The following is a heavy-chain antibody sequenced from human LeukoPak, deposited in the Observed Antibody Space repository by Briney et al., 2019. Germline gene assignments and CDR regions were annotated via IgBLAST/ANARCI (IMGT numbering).Heavy chain of an antibody. CDR1: GGSFSGYY. V-gene: IGHV4-34*01. J-gene: IGHJ2*01. D-gene: IGHD3-22*01. Sequence: PSETLSLTCAVYGGSFSGYYWSWIRQPPGKGLEWIGEINHSGSTNYNPSLKSRVTISVDTSKNQFSLKLSSVTAAGTAVYYCARGLSWYYDSSGYPTSWYFDLWGRGTLVTVSS. CDR2: INHSGST. CDR3: ARGLSWYYDSSGYPTSWYFDL.